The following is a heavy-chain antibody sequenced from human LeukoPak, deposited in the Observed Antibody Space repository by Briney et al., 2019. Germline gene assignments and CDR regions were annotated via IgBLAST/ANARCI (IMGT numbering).Heavy chain of an antibody. J-gene: IGHJ4*02. CDR1: GFTFSSYG. V-gene: IGHV3-30*02. CDR3: ARDQPTTDYDFWSGYYPGWDY. D-gene: IGHD3-3*01. CDR2: IRYDGSNK. Sequence: RGSLRLSCAASGFTFSSYGMHWVRQAPGKGLEWVEFIRYDGSNKYYADSVKGRFTISRDNSKNTLYLQMNSLRAEDTAVYYCARDQPTTDYDFWSGYYPGWDYWGQGTLVTVSS.